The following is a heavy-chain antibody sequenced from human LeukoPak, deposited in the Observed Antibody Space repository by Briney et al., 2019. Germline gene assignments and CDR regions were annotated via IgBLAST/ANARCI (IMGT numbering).Heavy chain of an antibody. CDR3: ARDPRRYYDSSGYLGDY. V-gene: IGHV3-20*04. J-gene: IGHJ4*02. Sequence: GGSLRLSCAASGFTFDDYGMSWVRQAPGKGLEWVSGISWNGGSTGYADSVKGRFTISRDNAKNSLYLQMNSLRAEDTALYYCARDPRRYYDSSGYLGDYWGQGTLVTVSS. CDR2: ISWNGGST. CDR1: GFTFDDYG. D-gene: IGHD3-22*01.